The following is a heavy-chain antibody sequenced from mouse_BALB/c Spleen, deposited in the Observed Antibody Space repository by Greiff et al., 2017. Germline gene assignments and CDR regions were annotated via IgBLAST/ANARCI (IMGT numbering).Heavy chain of an antibody. CDR1: GYSITSDYA. J-gene: IGHJ1*01. CDR2: ISYSGST. V-gene: IGHV3-2*02. D-gene: IGHD2-3*01. Sequence: VQLQQSGPGLVKPSQSLSLTCTVTGYSITSDYAWNWIRQFPGNKLEWMGYISYSGSTSYNPSLKSRISITRDTSKNQFFLQLNSVTTEDTATYYCARYDGYYYWYFDVWGAGTTVTVSS. CDR3: ARYDGYYYWYFDV.